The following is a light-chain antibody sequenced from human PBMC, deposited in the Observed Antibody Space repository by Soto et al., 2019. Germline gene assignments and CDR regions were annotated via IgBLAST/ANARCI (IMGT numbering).Light chain of an antibody. CDR3: QQYNNWPPVT. J-gene: IGKJ1*01. Sequence: EIVMTQSPATLSVSPGERATLSCRASQSVSSNLAWYQQKPGQAPRLLIYGASTRSTGIPARFSGSGSGTEFTLTISSLQSEDFAVYYCQQYNNWPPVTFGQGTKVEIK. CDR1: QSVSSN. V-gene: IGKV3-15*01. CDR2: GAS.